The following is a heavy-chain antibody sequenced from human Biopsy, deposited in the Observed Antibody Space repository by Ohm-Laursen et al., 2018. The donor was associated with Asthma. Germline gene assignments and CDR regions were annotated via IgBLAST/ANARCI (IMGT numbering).Heavy chain of an antibody. Sequence: ASVKVSCKASGYTFINYAIHWVRQAPGQRLEWMRWINAGNGNTKYSQKFQGRVTITADESTSTAYMELSSLRSEDTAVYYCARDCMLGYCSGGPLGKGAFDPWGQGTLVTVSS. V-gene: IGHV1-3*01. CDR1: GYTFINYA. D-gene: IGHD2-15*01. CDR3: ARDCMLGYCSGGPLGKGAFDP. J-gene: IGHJ5*02. CDR2: INAGNGNT.